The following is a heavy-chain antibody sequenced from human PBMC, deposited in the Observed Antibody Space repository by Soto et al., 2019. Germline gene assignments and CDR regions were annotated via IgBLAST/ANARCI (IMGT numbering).Heavy chain of an antibody. CDR3: ARAGASSRTGAPFDP. Sequence: ASVKVSCKASGYTFTSYGISWVRQAPGQGLEWMGWISAYNGNTNYAQKLQGRVTMTTDTSTSTAYMELRSLRSDDTAVYYCARAGASSRTGAPFDPWGQGTLVTVPQ. CDR1: GYTFTSYG. J-gene: IGHJ5*02. D-gene: IGHD6-13*01. CDR2: ISAYNGNT. V-gene: IGHV1-18*01.